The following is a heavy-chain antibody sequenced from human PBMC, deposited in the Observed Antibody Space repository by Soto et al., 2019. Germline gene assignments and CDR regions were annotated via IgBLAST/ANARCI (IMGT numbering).Heavy chain of an antibody. J-gene: IGHJ5*02. CDR1: GGSISGHY. V-gene: IGHV4-4*07. Sequence: SETLSLTCSVSGGSISGHYWSWIRLPAGRRLQWVGRIYSSGTTNYNPSLKSRVRMSVDTDRNSFSLRLDSVTAADTAVYYCARAFLPFGLTGPEPNWFDPWGQGTLVTVSS. CDR3: ARAFLPFGLTGPEPNWFDP. CDR2: IYSSGTT. D-gene: IGHD3-9*01.